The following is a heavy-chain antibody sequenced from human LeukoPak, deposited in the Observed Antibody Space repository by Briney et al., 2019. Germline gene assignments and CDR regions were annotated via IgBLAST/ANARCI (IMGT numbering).Heavy chain of an antibody. CDR2: ISGYNGNT. J-gene: IGHJ3*02. CDR3: ARDFAIDAFDM. V-gene: IGHV1-18*01. CDR1: GYTFTSYG. Sequence: ASVKVSCKASGYTFTSYGITWVRQAPGQGLEWLGWISGYNGNTNYAQRLRGRVTMTTDTSTSTAYMELRSLRSDDTAVYYCARDFAIDAFDMWGQGTMVTVSS.